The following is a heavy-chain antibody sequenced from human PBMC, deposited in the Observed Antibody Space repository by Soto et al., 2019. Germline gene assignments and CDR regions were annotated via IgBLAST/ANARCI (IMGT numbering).Heavy chain of an antibody. CDR3: VSSRTAVFGDALDI. CDR2: IYDSGDA. J-gene: IGHJ3*02. V-gene: IGHV4-59*03. D-gene: IGHD3-3*01. Sequence: SETLSHTCSVSDGSISSYFKNWIRQAPGKGLEWIGCIYDSGDANYNPSLKSRVTISLDTSKNQFSLKLSSVTAADTAVYYCVSSRTAVFGDALDIWALGTMVTVSS. CDR1: DGSISSYF.